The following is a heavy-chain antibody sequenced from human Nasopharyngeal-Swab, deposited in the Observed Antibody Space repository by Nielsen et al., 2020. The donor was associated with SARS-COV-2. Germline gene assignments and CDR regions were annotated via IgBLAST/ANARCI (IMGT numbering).Heavy chain of an antibody. CDR1: GYTFIDYY. Sequence: ASVKVSCKPSGYTFIDYYIHWVRQAPGQGLEWAGRINPNSGDTNYAQTFQGRLTLTRDTSIGTAYMELTSLRSDDTALFFCARGGSEIDHNFFDLWGQGTLVTVSS. CDR3: ARGGSEIDHNFFDL. V-gene: IGHV1-2*06. D-gene: IGHD5-24*01. J-gene: IGHJ4*02. CDR2: INPNSGDT.